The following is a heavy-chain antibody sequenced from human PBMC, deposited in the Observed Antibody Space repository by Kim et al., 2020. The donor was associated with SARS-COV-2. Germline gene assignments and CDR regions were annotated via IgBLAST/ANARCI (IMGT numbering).Heavy chain of an antibody. J-gene: IGHJ6*03. D-gene: IGHD1-7*01. Sequence: KYSQKFQGRVTITRDASAGTAYMELGSLRSEDTAVYYCARVDWNWSYYMDVWGKGTTVTVSS. V-gene: IGHV1-3*01. CDR3: ARVDWNWSYYMDV.